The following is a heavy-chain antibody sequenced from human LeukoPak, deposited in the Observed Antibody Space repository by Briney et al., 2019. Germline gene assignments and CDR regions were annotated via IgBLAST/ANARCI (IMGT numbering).Heavy chain of an antibody. Sequence: GGSPRLSCAASGCTFSSYAMSWVHQAPGKGLEWVSAISGSGGSTYYADSVKGRFTISRDNSKNTLYLQMNSLRAEDTAVYYCAKDRLLWFGELFCYFDYWGQGTLVTVSS. CDR3: AKDRLLWFGELFCYFDY. V-gene: IGHV3-23*01. D-gene: IGHD3-10*01. CDR1: GCTFSSYA. J-gene: IGHJ4*02. CDR2: ISGSGGST.